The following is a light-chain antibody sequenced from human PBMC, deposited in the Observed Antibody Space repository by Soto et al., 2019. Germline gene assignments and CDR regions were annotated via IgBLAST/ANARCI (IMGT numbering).Light chain of an antibody. J-gene: IGKJ4*01. CDR2: GAY. Sequence: DIQLTQSPSSLSASVGDRVAFTCRASQSVFNHLNWYQQKPGKAPKLLNYGAYNLQSGVPSRFSAGGYGTDFTLTISSLQAEDFAIYYCQQSSHTPLTFGGGTKVE. CDR3: QQSSHTPLT. V-gene: IGKV1-39*01. CDR1: QSVFNH.